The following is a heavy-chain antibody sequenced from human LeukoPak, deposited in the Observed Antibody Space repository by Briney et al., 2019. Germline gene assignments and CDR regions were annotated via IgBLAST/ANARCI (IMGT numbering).Heavy chain of an antibody. CDR1: GDSLSSYS. V-gene: IGHV4-59*01. J-gene: IGHJ4*02. CDR2: VYNSGST. Sequence: SETLSLTCTVSGDSLSSYSWSWLRQPPGKGLEWIGYVYNSGSTTYNPSLKSRLTISLDTSKKQFSLNLRSVTAADTAVYYCANDYGSGSYRFDYWGQGILVIVSS. CDR3: ANDYGSGSYRFDY. D-gene: IGHD3-10*01.